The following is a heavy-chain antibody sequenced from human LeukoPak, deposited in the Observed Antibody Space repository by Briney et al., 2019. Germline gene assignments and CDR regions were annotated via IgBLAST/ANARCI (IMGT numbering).Heavy chain of an antibody. D-gene: IGHD3-22*01. V-gene: IGHV1-69*05. CDR2: IIPIFGTA. Sequence: GASVKVSCKASGGTFSSYAISWVRQAPGQGLEWMGRIIPIFGTANYAQKFQGRVTITTDESTSTAYMELSSLRSEDTAVYYCASYYYDSSGYWYYFDCWGQGTLVTVSS. CDR3: ASYYYDSSGYWYYFDC. J-gene: IGHJ4*02. CDR1: GGTFSSYA.